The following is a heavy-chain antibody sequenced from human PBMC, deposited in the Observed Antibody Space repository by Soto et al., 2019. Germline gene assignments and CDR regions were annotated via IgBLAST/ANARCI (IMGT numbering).Heavy chain of an antibody. Sequence: GGSLRLSCAASGFTFSSYAMHWVRQAPGKGLEWVAVISYDGSNKYYEDSVKGRFTISRDNSKNTLYLQMNSLRAEDTAVYYCARDHGIAVAGTYFDYWGQGTLVTVSS. D-gene: IGHD6-19*01. CDR2: ISYDGSNK. CDR3: ARDHGIAVAGTYFDY. V-gene: IGHV3-30-3*01. J-gene: IGHJ4*02. CDR1: GFTFSSYA.